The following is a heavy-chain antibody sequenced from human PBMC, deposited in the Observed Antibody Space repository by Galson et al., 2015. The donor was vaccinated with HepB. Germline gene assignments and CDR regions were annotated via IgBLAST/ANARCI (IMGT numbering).Heavy chain of an antibody. CDR1: GIPVSPGGRF. CDR2: MDVDDAG. CDR3: ARLTGVGYFDY. Sequence: VKPTQPLTLTCTFSGIPVSPGGRFVSWIRQSPGRALEWLALMDVDDAGYSSTSPRTGLTISKGAAKNQVVLRMTNMHPVDTGTYYCARLTGVGYFDYWGQGIAVTVSS. V-gene: IGHV2-70*01. J-gene: IGHJ4*02. D-gene: IGHD1-1*01.